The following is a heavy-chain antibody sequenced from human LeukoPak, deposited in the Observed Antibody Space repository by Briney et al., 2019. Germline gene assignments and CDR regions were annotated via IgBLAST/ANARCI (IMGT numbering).Heavy chain of an antibody. CDR1: GGSLSGYY. Sequence: SETLSLTCAVYGGSLSGYYWSWVRQPPGKGLEWIGEINHSGSTNYNPSLKSRVNISVDTSNNQFSLKLSSVTAADTAVYYCARASRLGTLAAFGYYYMDVWGKGTTVTVSS. J-gene: IGHJ6*03. D-gene: IGHD3-16*01. V-gene: IGHV4-34*01. CDR3: ARASRLGTLAAFGYYYMDV. CDR2: INHSGST.